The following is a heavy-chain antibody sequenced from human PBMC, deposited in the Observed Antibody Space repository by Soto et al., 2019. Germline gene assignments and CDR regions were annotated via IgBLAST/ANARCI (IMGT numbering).Heavy chain of an antibody. CDR1: GFSLSTSGVG. CDR3: AHSGGLVPAAMPINYNWFDP. J-gene: IGHJ5*02. CDR2: IYWDDDK. Sequence: QITLKESGPTLVKPTQTLTLTCTFSGFSLSTSGVGVGWIRQPPGKALEWLALIYWDDDKRYSPSLKSRLTITKDTSKNQVVLTMTNMNPVDTATYYCAHSGGLVPAAMPINYNWFDPWGQGTLVTVSS. V-gene: IGHV2-5*02. D-gene: IGHD2-2*01.